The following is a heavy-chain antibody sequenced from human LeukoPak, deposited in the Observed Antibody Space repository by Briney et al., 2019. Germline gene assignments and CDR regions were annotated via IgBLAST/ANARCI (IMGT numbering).Heavy chain of an antibody. CDR2: IIPIFCTA. CDR3: ARSTSVYRSSGYVSDYYDMDV. Sequence: SSVKVSCKASVCTFSRYAISWVRQAPGQEREWMGGIIPIFCTANYAQKFQGRVTITADESTSTAKMELSRLRSEDTAVYYGARSTSVYRSSGYVSDYYDMDVWGKGTTVTISS. D-gene: IGHD6-13*01. CDR1: VCTFSRYA. V-gene: IGHV1-69*13. J-gene: IGHJ6*03.